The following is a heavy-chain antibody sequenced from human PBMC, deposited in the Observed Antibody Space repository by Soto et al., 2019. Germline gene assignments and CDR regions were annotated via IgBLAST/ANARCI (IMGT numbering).Heavy chain of an antibody. Sequence: EVQLVESGGGLVQPGGSLRLSCAASGFTVSSNYMSWVRQAPGKGLEWVSVIYSGGSTYYADSVKGRFTISRHNSKNTLYLLMNSLRAEDTAVSYCARDFRPPYGVRYFDYWGQGTLVTVSS. CDR3: ARDFRPPYGVRYFDY. J-gene: IGHJ4*02. CDR2: IYSGGST. V-gene: IGHV3-53*04. CDR1: GFTVSSNY. D-gene: IGHD4-17*01.